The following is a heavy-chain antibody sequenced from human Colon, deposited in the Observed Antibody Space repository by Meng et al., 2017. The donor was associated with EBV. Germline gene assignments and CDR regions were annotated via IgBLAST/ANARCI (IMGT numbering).Heavy chain of an antibody. V-gene: IGHV4-30-4*01. J-gene: IGHJ4*02. CDR1: GDSIRSGEYF. CDR2: MDYRGST. Sequence: QVLCRESGRGLVKPVHTLSLHCTFSGDSIRSGEYFWSWIRQPPGKGLEWIGYMDYRGSTFYNPSLKTRVTISVDTSKNQFSLKLSSVIAADTAVYFCARGELLWDYWGQGTLVTVS. D-gene: IGHD2-2*01. CDR3: ARGELLWDY.